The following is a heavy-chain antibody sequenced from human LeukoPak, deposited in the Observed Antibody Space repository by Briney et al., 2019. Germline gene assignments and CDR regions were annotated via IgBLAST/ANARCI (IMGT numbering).Heavy chain of an antibody. CDR3: ARTGSVSEVLDY. Sequence: PGGSLRLSCAASGFTVSSSYMSWVRQAPGKGLEWIGSIYYSGSTYYNPSLKSRVTISVDTSKNQFSLKLSSVTAADTAVYYCARTGSVSEVLDYWGQGTLVTVSS. D-gene: IGHD7-27*01. V-gene: IGHV4-39*01. J-gene: IGHJ4*02. CDR2: IYYSGST. CDR1: GFTVSSSY.